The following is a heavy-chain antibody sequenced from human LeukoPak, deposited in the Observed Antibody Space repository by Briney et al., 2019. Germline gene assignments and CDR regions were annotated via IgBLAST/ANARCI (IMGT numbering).Heavy chain of an antibody. CDR2: ISAYNGNT. Sequence: GASVKVSCKASGYTFTSYGISWVRLAPGQGLEWMGWISAYNGNTSYAQKLQGRVTMTTDTPTSTAYMELSSLRAEDTAVYYCARDLLGSHTSYSSGAWDYWGQGTLVTVSS. CDR3: ARDLLGSHTSYSSGAWDY. D-gene: IGHD3-9*01. CDR1: GYTFTSYG. V-gene: IGHV1-18*01. J-gene: IGHJ4*02.